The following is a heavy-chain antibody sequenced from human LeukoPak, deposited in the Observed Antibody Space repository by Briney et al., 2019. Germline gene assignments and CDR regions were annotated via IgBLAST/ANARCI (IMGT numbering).Heavy chain of an antibody. CDR2: ISSSGSLI. CDR3: ARVCRDSSGYGAFDI. V-gene: IGHV3-48*03. J-gene: IGHJ4*02. D-gene: IGHD3-22*01. CDR1: GFTFSSYE. Sequence: GGSLRLACAASGFTFSSYEMNWVRQAPGKGLEWVSYISSSGSLIYYADSVKGRFTISRDNAKNSLYLQMNSLRDEDTAVYYCARVCRDSSGYGAFDIWGQGTLVTVSS.